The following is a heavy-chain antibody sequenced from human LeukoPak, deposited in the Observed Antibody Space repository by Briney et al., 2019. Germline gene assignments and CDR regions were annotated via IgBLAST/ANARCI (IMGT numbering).Heavy chain of an antibody. V-gene: IGHV3-23*01. CDR1: GFTFKTYS. CDR2: ISDSGGGT. CDR3: DGADF. J-gene: IGHJ4*02. Sequence: PGGSLRLSCAASGFTFKTYSMNWARQAPGKGLEWVSTISDSGGGTYYADSVKGRFTISRDNSKNTLYLQMNSLRADDTAVYYCDGADFWGQGTLVTVSS.